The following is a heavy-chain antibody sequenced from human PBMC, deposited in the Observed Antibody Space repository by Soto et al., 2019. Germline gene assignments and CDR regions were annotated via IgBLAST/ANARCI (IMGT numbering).Heavy chain of an antibody. Sequence: GGSLRLSCAVPGVTFSSYAMSWVRQAPGKGLEWVSSISGSGGTTHYADSVKGRFTISRDNSKNTLYLQMNSLGAEDTAVYYCEKSRGWFIGDYYFDYWGPGTLVNVSS. D-gene: IGHD6-19*01. CDR3: EKSRGWFIGDYYFDY. V-gene: IGHV3-23*01. J-gene: IGHJ4*02. CDR1: GVTFSSYA. CDR2: ISGSGGTT.